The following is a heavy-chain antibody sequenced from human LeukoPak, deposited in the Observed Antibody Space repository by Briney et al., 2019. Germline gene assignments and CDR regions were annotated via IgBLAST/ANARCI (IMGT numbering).Heavy chain of an antibody. J-gene: IGHJ4*02. CDR3: ARGMRFWWQTGAY. Sequence: ASVKVSCKASGYTFIGYYMHWVRQAPGQGLEWMGWISPDAGGTHYVQKFQGRVTMTVDSSTSTAYMELTRLTFNDTAMYYCARGMRFWWQTGAYWGQGTLVSVSS. CDR1: GYTFIGYY. V-gene: IGHV1-2*02. CDR2: ISPDAGGT. D-gene: IGHD2-21*01.